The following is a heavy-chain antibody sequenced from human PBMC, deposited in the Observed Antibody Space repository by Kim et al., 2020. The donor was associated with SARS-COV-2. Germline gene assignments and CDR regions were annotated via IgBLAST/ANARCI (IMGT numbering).Heavy chain of an antibody. Sequence: GGSLRLSCAASGFTFNTYWMSWVRQAPGKGLEWVANIKPDGSEKYYVDSVKGRFTISRDNAKNSLYLQMNSLRAEDTAVYYCTGVDYWGQGALVTVSS. CDR1: GFTFNTYW. CDR3: TGVDY. J-gene: IGHJ4*02. CDR2: IKPDGSEK. V-gene: IGHV3-7*01.